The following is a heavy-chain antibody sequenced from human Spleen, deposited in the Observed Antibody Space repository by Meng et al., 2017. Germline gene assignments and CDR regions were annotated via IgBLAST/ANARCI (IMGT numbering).Heavy chain of an antibody. Sequence: SETLSLTCTVSGYSISSGYYWGWIRQPPGKGLEWIGEIYHSGSTNYNPSLKSRVTISVDKSKNQFSLRLSSVAAADTAVYYCARALSSSSSVAWGQGTLVTVSS. CDR2: IYHSGST. V-gene: IGHV4-38-2*02. J-gene: IGHJ5*02. CDR1: GYSISSGYY. D-gene: IGHD6-6*01. CDR3: ARALSSSSSVA.